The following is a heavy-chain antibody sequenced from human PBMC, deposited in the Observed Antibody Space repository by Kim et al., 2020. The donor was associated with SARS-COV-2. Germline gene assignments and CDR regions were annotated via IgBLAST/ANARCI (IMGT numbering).Heavy chain of an antibody. CDR3: AKGSSGYSPLDY. CDR1: GFTFSSYG. D-gene: IGHD3-22*01. V-gene: IGHV3-30*18. CDR2: ISYDGSNK. Sequence: GGSLRLSCAASGFTFSSYGMHWVRQAPGKGLEWVAVISYDGSNKYYADSVKGRFTISRDNSKNTLYLQMNSLRAEDTAVYYCAKGSSGYSPLDYWGQGTLVTVSS. J-gene: IGHJ4*02.